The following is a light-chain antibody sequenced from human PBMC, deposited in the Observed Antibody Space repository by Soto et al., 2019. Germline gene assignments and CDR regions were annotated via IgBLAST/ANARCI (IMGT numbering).Light chain of an antibody. J-gene: IGLJ2*01. V-gene: IGLV1-40*01. CDR2: GNN. CDR1: SSNIGAGYD. Sequence: QAVVTQPPSVSGAPGQRVTISCTGSSSNIGAGYDVNWYQQLPGTAPKLLIYGNNNRPSGVPDRFSGSKSGTSASLAITGLQAEDEADYYCQSYDNSLSGPVFGGGTKLTVL. CDR3: QSYDNSLSGPV.